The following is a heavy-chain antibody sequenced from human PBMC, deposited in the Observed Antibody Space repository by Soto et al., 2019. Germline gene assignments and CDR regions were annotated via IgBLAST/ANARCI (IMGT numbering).Heavy chain of an antibody. CDR3: ARTLSSSAENWFDP. V-gene: IGHV6-1*01. D-gene: IGHD6-6*01. J-gene: IGHJ5*02. CDR2: TYYRSKWYN. Sequence: PSRSLTCAISGDSVYRGSRPFNWIRQSPSRGLEWLGRTYYRSKWYNDYAVSVKSRITINPDTSKNQFSLQLNSVTPEDTAVYFCARTLSSSAENWFDPWGQGTLVTISS. CDR1: GDSVYRGSRP.